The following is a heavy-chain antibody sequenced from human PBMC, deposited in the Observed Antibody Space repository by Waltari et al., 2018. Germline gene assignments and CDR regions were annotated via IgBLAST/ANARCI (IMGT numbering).Heavy chain of an antibody. CDR1: GFTFNSYA. D-gene: IGHD3-10*01. CDR2: ISYDGRNK. CDR3: AREGGRYYDVFDI. V-gene: IGHV3-30*04. J-gene: IGHJ3*02. Sequence: QVQLVESGGGVVQPGRSLRLSCAASGFTFNSYAMPWVRQAPGKGLEWVAVISYDGRNKYSAASVKGRFTISRDNSKNTLYLQMNSLRAEDTAVYYCAREGGRYYDVFDIWGQGTMVTVSS.